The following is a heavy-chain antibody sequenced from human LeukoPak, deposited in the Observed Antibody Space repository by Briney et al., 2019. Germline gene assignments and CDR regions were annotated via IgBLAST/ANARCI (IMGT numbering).Heavy chain of an antibody. Sequence: KASETLSLTCNVSGGSISSSSYYWGWIRQPPGKGLEWIGSIYYSGSTYYNPSLKSRVTISVDTSKNQFSLKLSSVTAADTAVYYCARETPRGRDGYSNAFDIWGQGTMVTVSS. CDR3: ARETPRGRDGYSNAFDI. V-gene: IGHV4-39*07. CDR2: IYYSGST. J-gene: IGHJ3*02. CDR1: GGSISSSSYY. D-gene: IGHD5-24*01.